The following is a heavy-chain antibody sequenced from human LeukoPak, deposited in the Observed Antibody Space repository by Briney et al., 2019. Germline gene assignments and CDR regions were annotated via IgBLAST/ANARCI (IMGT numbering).Heavy chain of an antibody. CDR2: ISSSSSYI. V-gene: IGHV3-21*04. J-gene: IGHJ4*02. D-gene: IGHD1-26*01. CDR3: ARRRDSGSLQHFDY. Sequence: GGSLRLSCAASGFTFSSYSMNWVRQAPGQGLEWVSSISSSSSYIYYADSVKGRFTISRDNAKNSLYLQMNSLRAEDTAVYYCARRRDSGSLQHFDYWGQGTLVTVSS. CDR1: GFTFSSYS.